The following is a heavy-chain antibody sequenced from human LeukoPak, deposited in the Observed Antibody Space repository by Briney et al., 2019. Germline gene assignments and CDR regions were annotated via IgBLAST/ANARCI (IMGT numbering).Heavy chain of an antibody. CDR1: GFTFSDYY. CDR2: MSTSDSPI. V-gene: IGHV3-11*04. D-gene: IGHD5-18*01. Sequence: GGSLRLSCAASGFTFSDYYMSWIRQAPGKGLEWVSYMSTSDSPIYYTDSVKGRFTISRDNAKNSLYLQMNSLRAEDTAVYYCARSSPRYSYGVLEYWGQGTLVTVSS. CDR3: ARSSPRYSYGVLEY. J-gene: IGHJ4*02.